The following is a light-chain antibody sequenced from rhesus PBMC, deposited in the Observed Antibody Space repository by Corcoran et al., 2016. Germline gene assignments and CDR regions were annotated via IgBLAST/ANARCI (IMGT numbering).Light chain of an antibody. CDR2: RAS. CDR3: QQHDNSPYS. V-gene: IGKV1-69*01. J-gene: IGKJ2*01. Sequence: DIQMTQSPSSLSASVGDRVTITCRASQGISNWLAWYPQKPVKAPKLLIYRASNLETGVPSRFSGSGSCTDFTLTSSSLQPEDIATYYCQQHDNSPYSFGQGTKVEIK. CDR1: QGISNW.